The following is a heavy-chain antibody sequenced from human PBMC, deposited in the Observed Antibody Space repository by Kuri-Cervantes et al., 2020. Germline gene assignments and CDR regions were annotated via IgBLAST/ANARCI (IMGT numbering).Heavy chain of an antibody. V-gene: IGHV4-39*07. J-gene: IGHJ5*02. Sequence: SETLSLTCTVSGGSISSSSYCWGWIRQPPGKGLEWIGSIYYSGSTYYNPSLKSRVTISVDTSKNQFSLKLSSVTAADTAVYYCARVEWELRPGWFDPWGQGTLVTVSS. CDR2: IYYSGST. CDR1: GGSISSSSYC. D-gene: IGHD1-26*01. CDR3: ARVEWELRPGWFDP.